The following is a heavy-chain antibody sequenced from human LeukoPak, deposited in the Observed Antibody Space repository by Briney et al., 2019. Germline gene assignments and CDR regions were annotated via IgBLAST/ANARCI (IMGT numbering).Heavy chain of an antibody. V-gene: IGHV4-38-2*02. CDR1: DSSITSDFY. CDR2: FYNSGKT. Sequence: SETLSLTCTVSDSSITSDFYWGWLRQPPGKGLEWIGSFYNSGKTYYKPSLESRVTISMDTSKKQFSLNLSSVTAADTAVYYCARDLLGWELHYFDYWGQGTLVTVSS. J-gene: IGHJ4*02. D-gene: IGHD1-26*01. CDR3: ARDLLGWELHYFDY.